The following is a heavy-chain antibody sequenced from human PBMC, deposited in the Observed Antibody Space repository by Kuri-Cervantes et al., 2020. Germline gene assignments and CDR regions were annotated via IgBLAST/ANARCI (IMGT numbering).Heavy chain of an antibody. Sequence: GGSLRLSCAASGFTFSSYGMHWVRQAPGKGLEWVAVIWYDGSNKYYADSVKGRFTISRDNSKNTLYLQMNSLRAEDTAVYYCARDLVSGTVDYWGQGTLVTVSS. V-gene: IGHV3-33*01. CDR2: IWYDGSNK. CDR3: ARDLVSGTVDY. CDR1: GFTFSSYG. D-gene: IGHD6-19*01. J-gene: IGHJ4*02.